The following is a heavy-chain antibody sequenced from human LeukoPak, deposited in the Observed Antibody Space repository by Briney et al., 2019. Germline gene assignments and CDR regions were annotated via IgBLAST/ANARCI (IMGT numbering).Heavy chain of an antibody. J-gene: IGHJ4*02. CDR2: INGDGITT. V-gene: IGHV3-74*01. Sequence: PGGSLRLSCAASGFTFSRYWMHWVRQAPGKGLVWVSRINGDGITTSYADSVKGRFTISRDNANNTLYLQMNSLSAEDTAIYYCVGGAYNYGFAYWGQGTLVTVSS. D-gene: IGHD5-24*01. CDR3: VGGAYNYGFAY. CDR1: GFTFSRYW.